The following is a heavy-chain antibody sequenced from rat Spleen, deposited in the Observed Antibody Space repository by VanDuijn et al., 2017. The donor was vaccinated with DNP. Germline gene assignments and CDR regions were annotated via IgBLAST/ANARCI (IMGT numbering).Heavy chain of an antibody. CDR3: ACHYGGYAMDA. Sequence: QVQLKQSGPGLVQPSQTLSLTCTVSGLSLSSKSVSWIRQPPGKGLEWMGVMWTNGGTDYNSAFKSRLSISRDTSKSQVFLKMNSLQTEDTAMYFWACHYGGYAMDAWGQGTSVTVSS. D-gene: IGHD1-11*01. J-gene: IGHJ4*01. CDR2: MWTNGGT. CDR1: GLSLSSKS. V-gene: IGHV2-47*01.